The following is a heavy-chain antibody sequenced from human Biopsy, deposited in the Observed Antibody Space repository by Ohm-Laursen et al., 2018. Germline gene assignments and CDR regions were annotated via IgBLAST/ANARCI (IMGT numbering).Heavy chain of an antibody. CDR1: GYSFTKYY. D-gene: IGHD3-9*01. CDR3: ARDETGSSVFGPYYYGMDV. V-gene: IGHV1-46*01. J-gene: IGHJ6*02. CDR2: INPTGGTT. Sequence: ASVKVSCKASGYSFTKYYIHWVRQAPGQGLEWMGIINPTGGTTSYAEKIQGRVTLTRDTSTGTVYLELNSLIYEDTALYYCARDETGSSVFGPYYYGMDVWGQGTTVTVSS.